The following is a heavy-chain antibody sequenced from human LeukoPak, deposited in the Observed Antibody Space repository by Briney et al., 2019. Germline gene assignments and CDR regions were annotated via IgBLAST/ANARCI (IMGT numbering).Heavy chain of an antibody. CDR3: AKDMILRFLEWLFPSFDY. J-gene: IGHJ4*02. V-gene: IGHV3-23*01. CDR1: GFTFSSYA. CDR2: ISGSGGST. Sequence: GGSLRLSCAASGFTFSSYAMSWVRQAPGKGLEWVSAISGSGGSTYYADSVKGRFTISRDNSKNTLYLQMNSLRAEDTAVYYCAKDMILRFLEWLFPSFDYWGQGTLVTVSS. D-gene: IGHD3-3*01.